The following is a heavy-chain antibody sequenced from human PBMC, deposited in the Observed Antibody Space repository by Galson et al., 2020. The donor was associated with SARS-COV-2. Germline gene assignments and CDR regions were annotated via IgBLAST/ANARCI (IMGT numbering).Heavy chain of an antibody. J-gene: IGHJ4*02. CDR3: AVMDTEITSLPPD. V-gene: IGHV3-74*01. Sequence: ALHGESLKISCAASGFTFSNAWMSWVRQAPGKGLVWVSRIHRDGSSTFYADSVKGRFTISRDNAKNTLYLQMTSLRDEDTAVYYCAVMDTEITSLPPDWGQGTLVTVSS. CDR2: IHRDGSST. CDR1: GFTFSNAW. D-gene: IGHD5-18*01.